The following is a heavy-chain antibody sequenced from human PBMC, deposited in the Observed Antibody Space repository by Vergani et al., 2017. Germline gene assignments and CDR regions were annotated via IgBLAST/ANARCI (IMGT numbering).Heavy chain of an antibody. D-gene: IGHD6-6*01. CDR3: ARYYRSSPIDY. V-gene: IGHV4-34*01. Sequence: QVQLQQWGAGLLKPSETLFLTCAVYGGSFSGYYWSWIRQPPGKGLEWIGEINHSGSTNYNPSLKSRVTISVDTSKNQFSLKLSSVTAADTAVYYCARYYRSSPIDYWGQGTLVTVSS. J-gene: IGHJ4*02. CDR2: INHSGST. CDR1: GGSFSGYY.